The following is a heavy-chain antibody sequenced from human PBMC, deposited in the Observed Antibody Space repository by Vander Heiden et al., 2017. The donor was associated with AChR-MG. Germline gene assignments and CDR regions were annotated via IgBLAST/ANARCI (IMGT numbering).Heavy chain of an antibody. D-gene: IGHD3-22*01. J-gene: IGHJ4*02. CDR2: ISAYNGNT. V-gene: IGHV1-18*01. CDR1: GYTFTRHG. CDR3: ARGLQPDYYDSSGYKAIGY. Sequence: QVQLVQSGAEVKKPGASVTVSCKASGYTFTRHGISWVRQAPGQGLEWMGWISAYNGNTNYAQKLQGRVTMTTDTSTSTAYMELRSLRSDDTAVYYCARGLQPDYYDSSGYKAIGYWGQGTLVTVSS.